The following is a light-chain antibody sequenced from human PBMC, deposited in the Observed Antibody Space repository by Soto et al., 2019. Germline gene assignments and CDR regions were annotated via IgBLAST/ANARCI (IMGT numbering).Light chain of an antibody. CDR1: QSLLHITGETF. Sequence: DVVMTQTPLSLSVAPGQPASISCKSSQSLLHITGETFLFWYLQKLGQSPQLLIYEVSTRVSGVPDRFSGSGSATDFTLEISRVETDDVGIYYCMQSTRLPTNFGYGTRLEIK. CDR2: EVS. V-gene: IGKV2D-29*02. J-gene: IGKJ5*01. CDR3: MQSTRLPTN.